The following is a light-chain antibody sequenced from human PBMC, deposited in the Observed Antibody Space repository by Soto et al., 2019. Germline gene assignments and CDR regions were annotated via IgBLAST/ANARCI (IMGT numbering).Light chain of an antibody. Sequence: EIVLTQSPATLSLSPGERATLSCRASQSVSSYLAWYQQKPGQAPRLLIYDASNRATGIPARFSGSGSGTDFTLTITSLEPEDFAVYYCPQRSNWPRTFGQGTTVDI. CDR3: PQRSNWPRT. CDR2: DAS. V-gene: IGKV3-11*01. J-gene: IGKJ1*01. CDR1: QSVSSY.